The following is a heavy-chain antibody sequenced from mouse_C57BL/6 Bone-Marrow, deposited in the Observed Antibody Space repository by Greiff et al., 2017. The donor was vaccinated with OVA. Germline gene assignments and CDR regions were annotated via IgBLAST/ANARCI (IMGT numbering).Heavy chain of an antibody. CDR1: GYTFTSSG. V-gene: IGHV1-81*01. CDR2: IYPRSGNT. Sequence: VKLMESGAELARPGASVKLSCKASGYTFTSSGISWVQPRTGQGLEWIGEIYPRSGNTYYNEKFKGKATLTADKSSCTAYMELRSLTSEYSSVYFCARSVYYYYPYYSMDYWGQGTSVTVSS. D-gene: IGHD2-4*01. J-gene: IGHJ4*01. CDR3: ARSVYYYYPYYSMDY.